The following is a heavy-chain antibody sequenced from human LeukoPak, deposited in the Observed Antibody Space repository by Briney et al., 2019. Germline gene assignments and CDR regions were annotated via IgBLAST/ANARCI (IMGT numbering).Heavy chain of an antibody. CDR1: GYSISSGYY. V-gene: IGHV4-38-2*02. CDR3: ARGSGDYIWGTKGYYFDY. Sequence: SETLSPTCTVSGYSISSGYYWGWIRQPPGKGLECIGSIHHSGTTYYNPSLKSRVAISVDTSKNQFSLTVSSVTAADTAVYYCARGSGDYIWGTKGYYFDYWGQGALVTVSS. J-gene: IGHJ4*02. D-gene: IGHD3-16*01. CDR2: IHHSGTT.